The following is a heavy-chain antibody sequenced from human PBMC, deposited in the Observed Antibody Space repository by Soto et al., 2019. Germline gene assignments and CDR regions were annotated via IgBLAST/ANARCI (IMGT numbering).Heavy chain of an antibody. CDR1: GGTLSNYN. CDR2: ISPILGIT. J-gene: IGHJ5*02. V-gene: IGHV1-69*02. Sequence: QVHLVQSGAEVKKPGSSVKVSCKASGGTLSNYNFNWVRQAPGQGLEWMGRISPILGITDYAQRFQGRVTITADKSTSIAYMEVNNLRSEDTAVYYCATSLATMRDKWFDPWGQGTLVTVSS. CDR3: ATSLATMRDKWFDP. D-gene: IGHD3-3*01.